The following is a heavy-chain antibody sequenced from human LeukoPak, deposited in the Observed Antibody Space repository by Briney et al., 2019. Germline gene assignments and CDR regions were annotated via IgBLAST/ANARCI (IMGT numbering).Heavy chain of an antibody. J-gene: IGHJ4*02. D-gene: IGHD2-2*01. Sequence: SETLSLTCAVFGGSFSGYFWSWIRQPPGKGLEWIGKIEHSGSTNYNPPLKSRVTISVDTSNNQFSLKLSSVTAADTALYYCAREGYCSSTSCIYFDQWGQGTLVTVSS. CDR2: IEHSGST. CDR1: GGSFSGYF. V-gene: IGHV4-34*01. CDR3: AREGYCSSTSCIYFDQ.